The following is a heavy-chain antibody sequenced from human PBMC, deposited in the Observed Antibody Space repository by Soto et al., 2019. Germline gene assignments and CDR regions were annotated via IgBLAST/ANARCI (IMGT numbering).Heavy chain of an antibody. D-gene: IGHD2-15*01. Sequence: SETLSLTCTVSGGSISSYYWSWIRQPPGKGLEWIAYIYYSGSTNYNPSLKSRVTTSVDTSKNQFSLQLRSVTAADTAVYYCARVVGYCSGGTCYSGRFDPWAREPWSPSPQ. CDR2: IYYSGST. V-gene: IGHV4-59*01. CDR1: GGSISSYY. CDR3: ARVVGYCSGGTCYSGRFDP. J-gene: IGHJ5*02.